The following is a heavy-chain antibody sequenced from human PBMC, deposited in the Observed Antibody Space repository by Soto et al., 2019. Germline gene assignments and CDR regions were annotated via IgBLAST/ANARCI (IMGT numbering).Heavy chain of an antibody. CDR1: GLTFSSYA. V-gene: IGHV3-23*01. Sequence: LRLSCAASGLTFSSYAMSWVRQAAGKGLEWVSAISGSGGSTYYADSVKGRFTISRDHSKNTLYLQMNSLRAEDTAVYYCAKAYLRFLDPVDYWGQGTLVTVSS. J-gene: IGHJ4*02. D-gene: IGHD3-3*01. CDR3: AKAYLRFLDPVDY. CDR2: ISGSGGST.